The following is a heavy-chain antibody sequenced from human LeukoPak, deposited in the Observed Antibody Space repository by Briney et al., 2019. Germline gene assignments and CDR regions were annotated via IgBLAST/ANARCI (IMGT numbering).Heavy chain of an antibody. CDR3: AREVYGDSSFDY. Sequence: GASVKVSCKAFGYSFSDNYMHWVRQAPGQGLEWMGWINPNSGGTNYAQKFQGRVTMTRDTSISTAYMELSRLRSDDTAVYYCAREVYGDSSFDYWGQGTLLTVSS. CDR2: INPNSGGT. CDR1: GYSFSDNY. J-gene: IGHJ4*02. V-gene: IGHV1-2*02. D-gene: IGHD4-17*01.